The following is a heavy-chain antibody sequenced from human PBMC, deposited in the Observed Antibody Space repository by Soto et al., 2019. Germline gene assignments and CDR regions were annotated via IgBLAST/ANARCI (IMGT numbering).Heavy chain of an antibody. CDR3: ARVDDFWSGAQTGHFDY. D-gene: IGHD3-3*01. J-gene: IGHJ4*02. Sequence: ASVKVSCKASGYTFTSYGISWVRQAPGQGPEWMGWISAYNGNTNYAQKLQGRVTMTTDTSTSTAYMELRSLRSDDTAVYYCARVDDFWSGAQTGHFDYWGQGTLVTVSS. CDR1: GYTFTSYG. V-gene: IGHV1-18*01. CDR2: ISAYNGNT.